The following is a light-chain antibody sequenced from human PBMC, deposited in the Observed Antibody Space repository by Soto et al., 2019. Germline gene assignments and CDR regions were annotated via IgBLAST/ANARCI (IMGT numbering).Light chain of an antibody. Sequence: EIALTQSPGTLSLSPGEGATLSCRASQSVTSGYLAWYQQKPGQAPRLLIFGASSRASGIPDRFSGSGSGTDFTLTISRLEPEDFAVYYCQHQGTFGQGTKVEIK. CDR1: QSVTSGY. CDR2: GAS. J-gene: IGKJ1*01. CDR3: QHQGT. V-gene: IGKV3-20*01.